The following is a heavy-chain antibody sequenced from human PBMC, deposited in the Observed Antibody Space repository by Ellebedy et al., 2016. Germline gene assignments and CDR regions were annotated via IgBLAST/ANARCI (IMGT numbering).Heavy chain of an antibody. J-gene: IGHJ3*02. CDR1: GFTFSDYY. CDR3: ARGRTMVRGVIISAFDI. CDR2: ISSSSSYT. V-gene: IGHV3-11*06. Sequence: GGSLRLXXAASGFTFSDYYMSWIRQAPGKGLEWVSYISSSSSYTNYADSVKGRFTISRDNAKNSLYLQMNSLRAEDTAVYYCARGRTMVRGVIISAFDIWGQGTMVTVSS. D-gene: IGHD3-10*01.